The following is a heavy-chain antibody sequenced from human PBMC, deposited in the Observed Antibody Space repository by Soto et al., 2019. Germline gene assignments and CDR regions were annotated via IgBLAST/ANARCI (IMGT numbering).Heavy chain of an antibody. Sequence: TSETLSLTCTFSGGSISSYYWSLIRQPPGKGLEWIGYIYYSGSTNYNPSLKSRVTISVDTSKNQFSLKLSSVTAADTAVYYCARRYGYSFDYWGQGTLVTVSS. CDR3: ARRYGYSFDY. CDR1: GGSISSYY. J-gene: IGHJ4*02. V-gene: IGHV4-59*08. CDR2: IYYSGST. D-gene: IGHD1-1*01.